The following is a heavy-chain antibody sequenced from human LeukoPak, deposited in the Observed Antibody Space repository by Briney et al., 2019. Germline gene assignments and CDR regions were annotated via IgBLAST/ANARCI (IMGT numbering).Heavy chain of an antibody. CDR1: GYTFTSYY. V-gene: IGHV1-46*01. CDR2: INPSGGST. Sequence: ASVKVSCKASGYTFTSYYMHWVRQAPGQGLGWMGIINPSGGSTSYAQKFQGRVTMTRDTSTGTVYMELSSLRSEDTAVYYCARDHVVGATSDAFDIWGQGTMVTVSS. CDR3: ARDHVVGATSDAFDI. D-gene: IGHD1-26*01. J-gene: IGHJ3*02.